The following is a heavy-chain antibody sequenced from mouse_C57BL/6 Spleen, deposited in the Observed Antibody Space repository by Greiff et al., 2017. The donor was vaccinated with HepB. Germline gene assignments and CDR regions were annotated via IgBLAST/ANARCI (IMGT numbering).Heavy chain of an antibody. CDR1: GYTFTDYN. CDR3: ARGLRFYYAMDY. D-gene: IGHD1-1*01. V-gene: IGHV1-18*01. CDR2: INPNNGGT. Sequence: EVQLVESGPELVKPGASVKIPCKASGYTFTDYNMDWVKQSHGKSLEWIGDINPNNGGTIYNQKFKGKATLTVDKSSSTAYMELRSLTSEDTAVYYCARGLRFYYAMDYWGQGTSVTVSS. J-gene: IGHJ4*01.